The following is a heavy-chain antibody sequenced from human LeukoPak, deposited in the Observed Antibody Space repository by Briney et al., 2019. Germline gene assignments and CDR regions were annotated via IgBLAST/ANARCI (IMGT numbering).Heavy chain of an antibody. CDR3: ARSDYDSSGYYNWFDP. V-gene: IGHV1-18*01. Sequence: ASVKVSCKASGYTFTSYGISWVRQAPGQGLEWMGWISAYSGNTNYAQKLQGRVTMTADTSTSTAYMELRSLRSDDTAVYYCARSDYDSSGYYNWFDPWGQGTLVTVSS. D-gene: IGHD3-22*01. J-gene: IGHJ5*02. CDR2: ISAYSGNT. CDR1: GYTFTSYG.